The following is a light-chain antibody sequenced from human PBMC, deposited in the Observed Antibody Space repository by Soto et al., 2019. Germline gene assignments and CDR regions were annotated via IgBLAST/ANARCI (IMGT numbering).Light chain of an antibody. Sequence: QSALTQPASVSGSPGQSITISCTGTSSDVGGYNYVSWYQQHPGKAPKLMIYDVSNRPSGVSNRFSGSKSGNTASLTISGLQAEDEADYYCSSYTSSVVFSGGTKVTVL. CDR2: DVS. CDR1: SSDVGGYNY. CDR3: SSYTSSVV. J-gene: IGLJ2*01. V-gene: IGLV2-14*01.